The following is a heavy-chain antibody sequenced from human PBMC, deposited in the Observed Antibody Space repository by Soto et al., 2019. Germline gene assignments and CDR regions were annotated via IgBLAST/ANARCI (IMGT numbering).Heavy chain of an antibody. Sequence: GGSLRLSCAASGFTFSSYAMHWVRQAPGKGLEWVAVISYDGSNKYYADSVKGRFTISRDNSKNTLYLQMNSLRAEDTAVYYCARDGSNWFDPWGQGTLVTVSS. CDR2: ISYDGSNK. CDR1: GFTFSSYA. D-gene: IGHD3-10*01. J-gene: IGHJ5*02. CDR3: ARDGSNWFDP. V-gene: IGHV3-30-3*01.